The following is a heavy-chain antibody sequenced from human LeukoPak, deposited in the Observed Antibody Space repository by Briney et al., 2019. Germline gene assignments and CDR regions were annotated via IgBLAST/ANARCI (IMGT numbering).Heavy chain of an antibody. CDR2: VYYSGST. V-gene: IGHV4-59*01. Sequence: SETLSLTCTVSGGSISTYYWSWVRQPPGKGLEWIGYVYYSGSTEYDPSLKSRVIISIDTSKIQFSLQLNSMTAADTAVYYCARGRDFWSGYSFDYWGQGTLVTVSS. J-gene: IGHJ4*02. D-gene: IGHD3-3*01. CDR3: ARGRDFWSGYSFDY. CDR1: GGSISTYY.